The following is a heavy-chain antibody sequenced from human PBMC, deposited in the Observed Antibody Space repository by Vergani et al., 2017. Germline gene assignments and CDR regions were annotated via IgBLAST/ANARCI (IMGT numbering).Heavy chain of an antibody. J-gene: IGHJ4*02. V-gene: IGHV2-5*01. D-gene: IGHD7-27*01. CDR2: VYWNDVK. CDR1: GFSLSTTGVG. Sequence: QITLKESGPTLVRPTQTLTLTCTFSGFSLSTTGVGVGWMRQTPGKALEWLAVVYWNDVKYYSPSLQNRLTITKDTSKNQVVLTMTNMDPVDTATYYCARSSNWGSTGFDYWGQGTLVTVSS. CDR3: ARSSNWGSTGFDY.